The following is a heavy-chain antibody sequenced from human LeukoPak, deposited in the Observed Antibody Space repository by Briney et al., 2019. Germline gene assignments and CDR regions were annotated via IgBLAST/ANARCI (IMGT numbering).Heavy chain of an antibody. Sequence: ASVKVSCKASGYTFTDYYLHWVRQAPGQGLEWMGWINPNSGGTNYAQKFQDRVTMTRDTSISTDYMELSRLRSDDTAVYYCARSPDILTGENFDYWGQGTLVTVSS. V-gene: IGHV1-2*02. CDR2: INPNSGGT. CDR1: GYTFTDYY. J-gene: IGHJ4*02. D-gene: IGHD3-9*01. CDR3: ARSPDILTGENFDY.